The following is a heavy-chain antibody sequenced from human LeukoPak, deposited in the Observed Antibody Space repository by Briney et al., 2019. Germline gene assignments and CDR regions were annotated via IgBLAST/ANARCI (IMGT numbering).Heavy chain of an antibody. Sequence: SETLSLTCTVSGGSISSYYWSWIRQPPGKGLEWIGYIYYSGSTNYNPSLKSRVTTSVDTSKNQFSLKLSSVTAADTAVYYCARDTGTGWFDPWGQGTLVTVSS. CDR2: IYYSGST. J-gene: IGHJ5*02. CDR1: GGSISSYY. D-gene: IGHD1/OR15-1a*01. CDR3: ARDTGTGWFDP. V-gene: IGHV4-59*01.